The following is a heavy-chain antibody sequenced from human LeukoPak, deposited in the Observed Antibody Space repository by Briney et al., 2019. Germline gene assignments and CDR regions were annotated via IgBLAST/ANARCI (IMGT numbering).Heavy chain of an antibody. Sequence: GGSLRLSCAASGFTFSNFWMSWVRKAPGKGLEWVANIKQDGSEKDYVDSVKGRFTISRDNAKNSLYLQITSLRAEDTAVYFCAREKEQVNYYDSSPVDYWGQGTLVTVSS. J-gene: IGHJ4*02. CDR2: IKQDGSEK. CDR3: AREKEQVNYYDSSPVDY. D-gene: IGHD3-22*01. CDR1: GFTFSNFW. V-gene: IGHV3-7*01.